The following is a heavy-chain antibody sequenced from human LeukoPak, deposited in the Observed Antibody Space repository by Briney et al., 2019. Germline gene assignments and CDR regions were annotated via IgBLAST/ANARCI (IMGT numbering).Heavy chain of an antibody. D-gene: IGHD3-22*01. CDR1: GFTFSSYG. Sequence: GGSLRLSCAASGFTFSSYGMHWVRQAPAKGLEWVAFIRYDGSNKYYADSVKGRFTISRDNSKNTLYLQMNSLRAEDTAVYYCAKDEALGYDSSGYYDWGQGTLVTVSS. V-gene: IGHV3-30*02. CDR2: IRYDGSNK. J-gene: IGHJ4*02. CDR3: AKDEALGYDSSGYYD.